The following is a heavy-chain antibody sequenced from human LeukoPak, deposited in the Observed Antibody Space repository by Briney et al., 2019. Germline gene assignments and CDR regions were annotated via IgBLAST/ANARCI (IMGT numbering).Heavy chain of an antibody. Sequence: PGGSLRLSCAASGFTFSSYSMNWVRQAPGKGLEWVANIKQDGSEKYYVDSVKGRFTISRDNAKNSLYLQMNSLRAEDTAVYYCARATVTTSWGYYYYYMDVWGKGTTVTVSS. CDR3: ARATVTTSWGYYYYYMDV. CDR2: IKQDGSEK. V-gene: IGHV3-7*01. D-gene: IGHD4-17*01. CDR1: GFTFSSYS. J-gene: IGHJ6*03.